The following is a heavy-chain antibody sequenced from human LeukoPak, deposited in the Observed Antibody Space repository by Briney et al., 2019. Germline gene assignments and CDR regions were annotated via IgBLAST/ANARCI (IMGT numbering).Heavy chain of an antibody. D-gene: IGHD2-2*01. CDR2: VYHSGNT. CDR1: GYSISSDYY. Sequence: TSETLSLTCTVSGYSISSDYYWAWIRQAPGKGLEWIGSVYHSGNTYYNPSLKGRVTISADTSKNEFSLKLSSVTAADTAVYYCARESYSYCSSTSCSYFDYWGQGTPVTVSS. V-gene: IGHV4-38-2*02. CDR3: ARESYSYCSSTSCSYFDY. J-gene: IGHJ4*02.